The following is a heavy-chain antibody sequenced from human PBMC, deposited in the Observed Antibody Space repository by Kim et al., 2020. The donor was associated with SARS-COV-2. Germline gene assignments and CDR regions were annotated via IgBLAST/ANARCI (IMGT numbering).Heavy chain of an antibody. CDR1: GFTFSSYA. CDR3: ARDFYYYDSSGYLLGWY. D-gene: IGHD3-22*01. CDR2: ISYDGSNK. J-gene: IGHJ2*01. V-gene: IGHV3-30*04. Sequence: GGSLRLSCAASGFTFSSYAMHWVRQAPGKGLEWVAVISYDGSNKYYADSVKGRFTISRDNSKNTLYLQMNSLRAEDTAVYYCARDFYYYDSSGYLLGWY.